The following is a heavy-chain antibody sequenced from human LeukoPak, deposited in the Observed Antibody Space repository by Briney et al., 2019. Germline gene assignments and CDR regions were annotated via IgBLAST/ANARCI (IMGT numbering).Heavy chain of an antibody. CDR3: AKEEYYDSSCIDY. CDR2: ISSSGGST. CDR1: GYTFSSYV. J-gene: IGHJ4*02. V-gene: IGHV3-23*01. Sequence: PGGSLRLSCAASGYTFSSYVMSWVRQAPGKGLEWVSAISSSGGSTYYAASVKGRSTISRDNYKNTLYLQMNSQRAEDTAVYYCAKEEYYDSSCIDYWGQGTLVTVSS. D-gene: IGHD3-22*01.